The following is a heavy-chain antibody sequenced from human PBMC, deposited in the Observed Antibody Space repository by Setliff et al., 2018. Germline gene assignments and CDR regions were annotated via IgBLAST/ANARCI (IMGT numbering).Heavy chain of an antibody. CDR2: IWYDGDKK. Sequence: PGGSLRLSCAASGFTFSSYAMHWVRQAPGKGLEWVALIWYDGDKKQYVDSVKGRFTISRDNSKNTLYLQMNSLRVEDTAAYYCAKSIKPPMATPWRYYYYYYMDVWGTGTTVTVSS. J-gene: IGHJ6*03. V-gene: IGHV3-33*06. D-gene: IGHD5-18*01. CDR3: AKSIKPPMATPWRYYYYYYMDV. CDR1: GFTFSSYA.